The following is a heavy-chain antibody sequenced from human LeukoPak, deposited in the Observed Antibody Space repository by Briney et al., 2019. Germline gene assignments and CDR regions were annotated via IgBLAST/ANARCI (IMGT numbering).Heavy chain of an antibody. J-gene: IGHJ4*02. CDR1: GFTFSSYG. Sequence: PGRSLRLSCAASGFTFSSYGMHWVRQAAGKGLEWVAVISYDGSNKYYADSVKGRFTISRDNSKNTLYLQMNSLRAEDTAVYYCAKDRAVVVVIATLDYWGQGTLVTVSS. CDR3: AKDRAVVVVIATLDY. D-gene: IGHD2-21*01. CDR2: ISYDGSNK. V-gene: IGHV3-30*18.